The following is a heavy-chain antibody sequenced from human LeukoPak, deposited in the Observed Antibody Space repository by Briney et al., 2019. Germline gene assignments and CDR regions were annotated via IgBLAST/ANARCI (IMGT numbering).Heavy chain of an antibody. D-gene: IGHD3-9*01. V-gene: IGHV4-59*01. CDR3: ARGTYDILTGYYVNYYYFDY. CDR2: IYYSGST. J-gene: IGHJ4*02. CDR1: GGSISSYY. Sequence: SETLSLTCTVSGGSISSYYWSWIRQPPGKGLEWIGYIYYSGSTNYNPSLKSRVTISVDTSKNQFSLKLSSVTAADTAVYYCARGTYDILTGYYVNYYYFDYWGKGTLVTVSS.